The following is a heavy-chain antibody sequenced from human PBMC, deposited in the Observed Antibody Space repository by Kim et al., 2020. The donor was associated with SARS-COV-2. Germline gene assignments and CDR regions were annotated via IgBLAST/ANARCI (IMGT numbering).Heavy chain of an antibody. D-gene: IGHD2-15*01. CDR3: ARDSGIYCSGGSCRPAYFDY. Sequence: RFTISRDNSKNTLYLQMNSLRAEDTAVYYCARDSGIYCSGGSCRPAYFDYWGQGTLVTVSS. J-gene: IGHJ4*02. V-gene: IGHV3-30*07.